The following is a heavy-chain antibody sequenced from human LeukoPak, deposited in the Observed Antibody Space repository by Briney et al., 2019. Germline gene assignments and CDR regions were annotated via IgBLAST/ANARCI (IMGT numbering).Heavy chain of an antibody. D-gene: IGHD4-17*01. CDR3: ARAVHDYGDYYFDY. V-gene: IGHV1-2*02. CDR1: GYTFTGYY. CDR2: INPNSGCT. J-gene: IGHJ4*02. Sequence: ASVKVSCKASGYTFTGYYMHWVRQAPGQGLEWMGWINPNSGCTNYAQKFQGRVTMTRDTSISTAYMELSRLRSDDTAVYYCARAVHDYGDYYFDYWGQGTLVTVSS.